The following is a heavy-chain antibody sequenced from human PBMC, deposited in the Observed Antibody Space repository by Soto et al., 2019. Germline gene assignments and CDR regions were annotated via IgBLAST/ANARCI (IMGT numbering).Heavy chain of an antibody. CDR1: GGTFSSYA. Sequence: GASVKVSCKSSGGTFSSYAISWLRQAPGQGLEWMGGIIPNFGTTNYAQKFQGRVTMTADKSTSTAYMELRSLRSDDTAVYYCARDLYYDSSGYYPPDYWGQGTLVTVSS. D-gene: IGHD3-22*01. CDR2: IIPNFGTT. V-gene: IGHV1-69*06. CDR3: ARDLYYDSSGYYPPDY. J-gene: IGHJ4*02.